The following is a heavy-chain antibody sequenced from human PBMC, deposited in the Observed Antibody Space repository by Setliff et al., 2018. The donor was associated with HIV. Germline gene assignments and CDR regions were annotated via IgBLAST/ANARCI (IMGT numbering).Heavy chain of an antibody. CDR2: MNPKTGNT. CDR1: GYTFTSYD. Sequence: GASVKVSCKTSGYTFTSYDINWVRQATGQGLEWMGWMNPKTGNTVYEQNFQGRVTMTRETSIDTAYMELSSLRSEDTAVYYCARKVGVTTYYYSSGSIKGALDVWGQGTKVTVSS. CDR3: ARKVGVTTYYYSSGSIKGALDV. V-gene: IGHV1-8*01. D-gene: IGHD3-10*01. J-gene: IGHJ6*02.